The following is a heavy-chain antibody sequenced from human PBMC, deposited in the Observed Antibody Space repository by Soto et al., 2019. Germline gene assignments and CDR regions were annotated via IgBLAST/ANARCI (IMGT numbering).Heavy chain of an antibody. CDR2: ITSTADTYAT. J-gene: IGHJ3*02. V-gene: IGHV3-73*01. CDR1: GFSFSDSV. CDR3: TGSLSFAFDI. Sequence: EVQLEESGGGLVQPGGSLKLSCAASGFSFSDSVMHWVRQVSGKGLEWVGRITSTADTYATAYTASVKGRFTVSRDDSKNTAYLQMNSPKTEDTAVYYCTGSLSFAFDIWGQGTMVHVSS.